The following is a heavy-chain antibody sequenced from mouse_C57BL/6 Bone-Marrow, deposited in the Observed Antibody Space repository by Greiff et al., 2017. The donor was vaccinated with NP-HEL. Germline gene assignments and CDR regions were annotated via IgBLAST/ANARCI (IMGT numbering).Heavy chain of an antibody. CDR1: GFTFSSYG. CDR2: ISSGGSYT. Sequence: EVQVVESGGDLVKPGGSLKLSCAASGFTFSSYGMSWVRQTPDKRLEWVATISSGGSYTYYPDSVKGRFTISRDNAKNTLYLQMSSLKSEDTAMYYCARHYYYGSSYVPWFAYWGQGTLVTVSA. CDR3: ARHYYYGSSYVPWFAY. J-gene: IGHJ3*01. D-gene: IGHD1-1*01. V-gene: IGHV5-6*01.